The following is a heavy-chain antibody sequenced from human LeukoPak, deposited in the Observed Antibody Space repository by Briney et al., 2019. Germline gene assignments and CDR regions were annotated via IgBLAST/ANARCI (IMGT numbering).Heavy chain of an antibody. CDR3: ARDWGIVGATDEFDY. CDR1: GYTFTSYY. Sequence: ASVKVSCKASGYTFTSYYMHWVRQAPGQGLEWMGIINPSGGSTSYAQKFQGRVTMTRDTSTSTVYMELSSLRSEDTAVYYCARDWGIVGATDEFDYWGQGTLVTVSS. J-gene: IGHJ4*02. CDR2: INPSGGST. V-gene: IGHV1-46*01. D-gene: IGHD1-26*01.